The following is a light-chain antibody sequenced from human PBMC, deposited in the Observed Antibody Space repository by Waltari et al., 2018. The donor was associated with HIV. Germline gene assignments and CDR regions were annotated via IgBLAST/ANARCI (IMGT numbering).Light chain of an antibody. V-gene: IGLV2-14*03. Sequence: QSALTQPASVSGSPGQSITISCTGTSSDVGGYTYVSWYQQHPGKAPKLMIYDVSNRPSGVSNRFSGSKSGNTASLTISGLQAEDEADYYCSSYTSSSTFFVFGTGTKVTVV. CDR1: SSDVGGYTY. J-gene: IGLJ1*01. CDR2: DVS. CDR3: SSYTSSSTFFV.